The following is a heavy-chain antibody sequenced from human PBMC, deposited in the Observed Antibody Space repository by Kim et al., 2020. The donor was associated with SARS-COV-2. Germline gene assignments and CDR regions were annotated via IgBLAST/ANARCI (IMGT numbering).Heavy chain of an antibody. V-gene: IGHV4-38-2*02. D-gene: IGHD6-19*01. J-gene: IGHJ5*02. CDR1: GSSISSGYY. CDR2: IYHSGST. Sequence: SETLSLTCTVSGSSISSGYYWGWIRQPPGKGLEWIGSIYHSGSTYYNPSLKSRVTISVDTSKNQFSLKLSSVTAADTAVYYCARDGRIAVALPPRWFDPWGQGTLVTVSS. CDR3: ARDGRIAVALPPRWFDP.